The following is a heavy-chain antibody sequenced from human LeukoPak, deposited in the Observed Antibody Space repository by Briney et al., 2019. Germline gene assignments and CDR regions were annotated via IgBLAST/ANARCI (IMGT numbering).Heavy chain of an antibody. D-gene: IGHD2/OR15-2a*01. CDR3: ARGFSRFYDAKGSDY. V-gene: IGHV1-2*02. CDR2: INPNSGGT. CDR1: GYTFTGYY. J-gene: IGHJ4*02. Sequence: ASVKVSCKASGYTFTGYYMHWVRQAPGQGLEWMGWINPNSGGTNYAQKFQGRVTMTRDTSISTAYMELSRLRSDDTAVYYCARGFSRFYDAKGSDYWGQGTLVTVSS.